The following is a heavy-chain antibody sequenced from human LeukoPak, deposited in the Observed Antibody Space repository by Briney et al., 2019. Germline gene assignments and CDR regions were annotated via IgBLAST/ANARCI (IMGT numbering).Heavy chain of an antibody. CDR2: IYDGGST. V-gene: IGHV3-66*01. D-gene: IGHD6-6*01. CDR1: GFTVRSNA. CDR3: ASYRYGSSFAFDI. Sequence: GGSLRLSCAASGFTVRSNAMSWVRQAPGKGLEWVSVIYDGGSTYHTDSVKGRFSISRDNSKNTLYLQMNSLRAEDTAVYYCASYRYGSSFAFDIWGQGTMVTVSS. J-gene: IGHJ3*02.